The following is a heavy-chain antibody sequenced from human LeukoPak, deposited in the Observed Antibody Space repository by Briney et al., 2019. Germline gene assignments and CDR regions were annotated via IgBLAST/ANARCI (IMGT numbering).Heavy chain of an antibody. Sequence: GRSLRLSCAASGFTFDDYAMHWVRQAPGKGLELVSGISWNSGSIGYADSVKGRFTISRDNAKNSLYLQMNSLRAEDMALYYCAKDKGSSWYPYDAFDIWGQGTMVTVSS. D-gene: IGHD6-13*01. V-gene: IGHV3-9*03. CDR1: GFTFDDYA. J-gene: IGHJ3*02. CDR3: AKDKGSSWYPYDAFDI. CDR2: ISWNSGSI.